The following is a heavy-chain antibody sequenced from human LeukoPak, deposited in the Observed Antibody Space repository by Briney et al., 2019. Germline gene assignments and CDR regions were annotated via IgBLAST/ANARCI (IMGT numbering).Heavy chain of an antibody. CDR3: ARGVRGGYYFDY. J-gene: IGHJ4*02. V-gene: IGHV4-59*11. Sequence: SETLSLTCTVSGGCISSHYWSWIRQPPGKGLEWIGYIYYSGSTNYNPSLKSRVTISVDTSKNQFSLKLSSVTAADTAVYYCARGVRGGYYFDYWGQGTLVTVSS. CDR2: IYYSGST. CDR1: GGCISSHY. D-gene: IGHD2-2*01.